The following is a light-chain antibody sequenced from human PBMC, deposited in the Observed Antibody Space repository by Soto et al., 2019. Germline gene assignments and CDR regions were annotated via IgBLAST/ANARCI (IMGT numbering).Light chain of an antibody. J-gene: IGKJ1*01. CDR3: QQYNDYSWT. V-gene: IGKV1-5*03. CDR2: KAS. CDR1: QSISAW. Sequence: DIQMTQSPSTLSASVGDRVSIKCRASQSISAWLAWYQQKPGKTPRLLIYKASTLEIGVPSRFSGSGSGTEFTLTISNLQPDDVAIYYCQQYNDYSWTFGQGTKVDIK.